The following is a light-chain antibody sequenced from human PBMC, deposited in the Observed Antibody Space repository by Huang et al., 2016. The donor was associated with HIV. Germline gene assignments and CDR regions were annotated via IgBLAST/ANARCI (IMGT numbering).Light chain of an antibody. CDR2: GAS. J-gene: IGKJ3*01. CDR3: QQFNNWPPRFT. V-gene: IGKV3-15*01. CDR1: QNIGDN. Sequence: EIVMTQSPATLSVSPGERATLSCRASQNIGDNLTWYQRKPGQAPRLLSYGASTRATGIPPRFSGSGTGTEFTLTISGLESEDFAVYYCQQFNNWPPRFTFGPGTTVDVK.